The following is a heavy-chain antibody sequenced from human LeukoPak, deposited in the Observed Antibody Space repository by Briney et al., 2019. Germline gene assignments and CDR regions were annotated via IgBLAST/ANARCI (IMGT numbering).Heavy chain of an antibody. CDR1: GFTFSSYG. Sequence: GGSLRLSCAASGFTFSSYGMHWVRQAPGKGLEWVAVISYDGSNKYYADSVKGRFTISRDNSKNTLYLQMNSLRAEDTAVYYCAKSRGYCSGGSCYDPYFDYWGQGTLVTVSS. J-gene: IGHJ4*02. D-gene: IGHD2-15*01. CDR3: AKSRGYCSGGSCYDPYFDY. V-gene: IGHV3-30*18. CDR2: ISYDGSNK.